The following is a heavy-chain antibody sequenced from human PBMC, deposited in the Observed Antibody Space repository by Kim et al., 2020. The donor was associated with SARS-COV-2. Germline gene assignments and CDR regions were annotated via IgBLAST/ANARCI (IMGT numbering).Heavy chain of an antibody. V-gene: IGHV3-7*01. Sequence: GGSLRLSCAASGFTFSTYWMTWVRQAPGKGLEWVANIKQDGSQKDFVDSVKGRFTISRDNAKNSLYLQMNSLRAEDTAVYYCARTPYSYGSYYFDYWGQGTLVTVSS. CDR2: IKQDGSQK. D-gene: IGHD5-18*01. J-gene: IGHJ4*02. CDR1: GFTFSTYW. CDR3: ARTPYSYGSYYFDY.